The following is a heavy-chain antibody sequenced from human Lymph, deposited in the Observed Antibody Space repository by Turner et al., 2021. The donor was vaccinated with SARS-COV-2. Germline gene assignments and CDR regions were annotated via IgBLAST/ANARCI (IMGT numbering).Heavy chain of an antibody. Sequence: EVQLLGSGGGLVQPGGSLRLSCAASGFTVSSYAMSWVRQAPGKGLEWVSAISNSGGSTYYADSVKGRFTISRDNSKNTLYLQMNSLRAEDTAVYYCAKDPNWYVLSAVDYWGQGTLVTVSS. CDR1: GFTVSSYA. V-gene: IGHV3-23*01. CDR2: ISNSGGST. D-gene: IGHD1-1*01. J-gene: IGHJ4*02. CDR3: AKDPNWYVLSAVDY.